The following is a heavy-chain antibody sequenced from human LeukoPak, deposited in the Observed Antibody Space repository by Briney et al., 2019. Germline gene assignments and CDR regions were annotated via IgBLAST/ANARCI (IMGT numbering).Heavy chain of an antibody. CDR3: ARDVSNSGWYEGTFDV. CDR1: GFTFSTYA. D-gene: IGHD6-19*01. J-gene: IGHJ3*01. Sequence: GGSLRLSCAASGFTFSTYAMSWVRQAPGKGLEWVSTISDSGANTYYADSVRGRFTISRDNSKNTPYLQKNSLRADDTAVYYCARDVSNSGWYEGTFDVWGQGTMVAVSS. CDR2: ISDSGANT. V-gene: IGHV3-23*01.